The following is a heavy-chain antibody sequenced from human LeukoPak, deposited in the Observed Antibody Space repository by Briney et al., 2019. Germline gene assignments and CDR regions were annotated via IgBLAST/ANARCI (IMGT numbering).Heavy chain of an antibody. CDR3: ARDPEAGTASDYYYYGMDV. J-gene: IGHJ6*02. V-gene: IGHV3-33*01. Sequence: GGSLRLSCAASGFTFSSYGMHWVRQAPGKGLEWVAVIWYDGSNKYYADSVKGRFTISRDNSKNTLYLQMNSLRAEDTAVYYCARDPEAGTASDYYYYGMDVWGQGTTVTVSS. CDR1: GFTFSSYG. CDR2: IWYDGSNK. D-gene: IGHD6-19*01.